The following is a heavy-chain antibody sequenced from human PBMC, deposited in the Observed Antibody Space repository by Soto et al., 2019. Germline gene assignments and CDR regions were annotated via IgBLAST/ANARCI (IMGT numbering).Heavy chain of an antibody. Sequence: GGSLRLSCAASGFTFSSYSMNLVRQAPGKGLEWGSSISSSSSYIYYADSVKGRFTISRDNAKNSLYLQMNSLRAEDTAVYYCAREGVSIAARPNYYGMEVWGQGTTVTVSS. CDR3: AREGVSIAARPNYYGMEV. D-gene: IGHD6-6*01. J-gene: IGHJ6*02. CDR1: GFTFSSYS. CDR2: ISSSSSYI. V-gene: IGHV3-21*01.